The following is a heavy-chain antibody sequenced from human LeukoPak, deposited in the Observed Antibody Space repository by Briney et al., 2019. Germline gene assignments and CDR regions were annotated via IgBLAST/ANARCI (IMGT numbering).Heavy chain of an antibody. CDR2: IDTNTGNP. CDR3: ANCYDSSGFFAY. D-gene: IGHD3-22*01. Sequence: ASVKVSCKGSGYTFTKYAISWVRQAPGQGLVYMGWIDTNTGNPTYAQGFTGRFVFSLDTSVSTAYLQISSLKAEDSAIYFCANCYDSSGFFAYWGQGTLVTVSS. CDR1: GYTFTKYA. V-gene: IGHV7-4-1*02. J-gene: IGHJ4*02.